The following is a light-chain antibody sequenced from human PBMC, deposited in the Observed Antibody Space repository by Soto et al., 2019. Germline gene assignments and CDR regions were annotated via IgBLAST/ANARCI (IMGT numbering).Light chain of an antibody. CDR2: KAS. CDR1: QTISSW. CDR3: QHYNSYSEA. Sequence: DIQMTQSPSTLSGSVGDRVTITCRASQTISSWLAWYQQKPGKAPKLLIYKASTLKSGVPSRFSGSGSETEFTLTISSLQPDDFATYYCQHYNSYSEAFGQGTKVDTK. J-gene: IGKJ1*01. V-gene: IGKV1-5*03.